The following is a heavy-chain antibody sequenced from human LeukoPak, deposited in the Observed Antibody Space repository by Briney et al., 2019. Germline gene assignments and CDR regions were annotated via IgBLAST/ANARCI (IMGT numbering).Heavy chain of an antibody. D-gene: IGHD2-2*01. CDR2: ISAYNGNT. Sequence: ASVKVSCKASGYTFTSYGISWVRQAPGQGLEWMGWISAYNGNTNYAQKLQGRVTMTTDTSTSTAYMELRSLRSDDTAVYYCARLGLGYCSSTSCPEWYYGMDVWGQGTTVTVSS. V-gene: IGHV1-18*01. CDR3: ARLGLGYCSSTSCPEWYYGMDV. J-gene: IGHJ6*02. CDR1: GYTFTSYG.